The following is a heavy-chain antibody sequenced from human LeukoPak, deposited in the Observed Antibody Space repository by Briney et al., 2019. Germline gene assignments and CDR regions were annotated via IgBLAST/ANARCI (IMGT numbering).Heavy chain of an antibody. CDR3: AREASDYYYYMDV. V-gene: IGHV1-18*01. J-gene: IGHJ6*03. CDR2: ISAYNGNT. Sequence: GESLKISCKASGYTFTSYGISWVRQAPGQGLEWMGWISAYNGNTNYAQKLQGRVTMTTDTSTSTAYMELRSLRSDDTAVYYCAREASDYYYYMDVWGEGTTVTVSS. CDR1: GYTFTSYG.